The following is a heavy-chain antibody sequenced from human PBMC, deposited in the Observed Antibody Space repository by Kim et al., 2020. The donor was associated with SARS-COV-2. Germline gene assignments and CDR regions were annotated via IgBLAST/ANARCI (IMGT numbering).Heavy chain of an antibody. J-gene: IGHJ5*02. Sequence: LKSRVPISVDTSKNQFSLKLSSVTAADTAVYYCARDWAIYDTPTAGWFDPWGQGTLVTVSS. V-gene: IGHV4-39*07. D-gene: IGHD3-22*01. CDR3: ARDWAIYDTPTAGWFDP.